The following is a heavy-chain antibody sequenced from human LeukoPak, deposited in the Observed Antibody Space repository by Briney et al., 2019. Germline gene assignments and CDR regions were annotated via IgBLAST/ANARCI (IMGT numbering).Heavy chain of an antibody. J-gene: IGHJ4*02. CDR2: ISGSGGST. D-gene: IGHD3-3*01. CDR3: AKASFLGLSPYDY. CDR1: GFTFSSYA. V-gene: IGHV3-23*01. Sequence: PGGSLRLSCAASGFTFSSYAMSWVRQAPGKGLEWVSAISGSGGSTYYADSVKGRFTISRDNSKNTLYLQMNSLRADDTAVYYCAKASFLGLSPYDYWGRGTLVTVSS.